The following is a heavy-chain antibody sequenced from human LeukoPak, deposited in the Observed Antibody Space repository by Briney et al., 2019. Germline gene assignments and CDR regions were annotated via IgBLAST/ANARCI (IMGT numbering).Heavy chain of an antibody. CDR3: ARDRSGYDTEPFDY. V-gene: IGHV4-39*07. CDR1: GGSIRSYY. Sequence: SETLSLTCTVSGGSIRSYYWGWIRQPPGKGLEWIGSIYYSGSTYYNPSLKSRVTISVDTSKNQFSLKLSSVTAADTAVYYCARDRSGYDTEPFDYWGQGTLVTVSS. J-gene: IGHJ4*02. D-gene: IGHD5-12*01. CDR2: IYYSGST.